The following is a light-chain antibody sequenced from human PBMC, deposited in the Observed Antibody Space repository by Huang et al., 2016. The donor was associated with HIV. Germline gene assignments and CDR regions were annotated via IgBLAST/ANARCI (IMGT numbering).Light chain of an antibody. J-gene: IGKJ1*01. CDR1: QSIFHSSDKKNY. CDR2: WAS. CDR3: QQSYGRQPT. V-gene: IGKV4-1*01. Sequence: DIVMVQSPESLAVSLGERATINCKSSQSIFHSSDKKNYLAWYQQKVGQPPKLIIYWASTRESGVPPRFSGSGSGANFTLTINNLQAEDVALYFCQQSYGRQPTFGQGTKV.